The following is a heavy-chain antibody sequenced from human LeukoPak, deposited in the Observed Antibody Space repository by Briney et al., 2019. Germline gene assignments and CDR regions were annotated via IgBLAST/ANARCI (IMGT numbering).Heavy chain of an antibody. J-gene: IGHJ3*02. Sequence: GGSLRLSCAAWGFTFSSYAMRGVRQARGEGREGVSAISGSGGSTYYAASVKGRFTISRDNSKNTLYLQMNSLRAEDTAVYYCAKERSVADAFDIWGQGTMVTVSS. V-gene: IGHV3-23*01. CDR1: GFTFSSYA. CDR2: ISGSGGST. CDR3: AKERSVADAFDI. D-gene: IGHD6-19*01.